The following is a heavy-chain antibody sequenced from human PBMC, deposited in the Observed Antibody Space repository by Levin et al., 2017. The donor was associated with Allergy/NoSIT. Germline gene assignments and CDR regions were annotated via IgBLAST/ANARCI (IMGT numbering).Heavy chain of an antibody. CDR3: ASTRNPYSGDYYDY. Sequence: SETLSLTCTVSGGSISNYFWSWIRQPPGKGLEWIGYIYYSRSTNYNPSLKTRVTISVDTSKNQFSLKVSSVTAADTAVYYCASTRNPYSGDYYDYWGQGTLVTVSS. CDR2: IYYSRST. CDR1: GGSISNYF. J-gene: IGHJ4*02. V-gene: IGHV4-59*01. D-gene: IGHD1-26*01.